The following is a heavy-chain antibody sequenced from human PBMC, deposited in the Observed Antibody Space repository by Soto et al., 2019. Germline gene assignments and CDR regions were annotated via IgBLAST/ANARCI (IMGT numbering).Heavy chain of an antibody. CDR3: ARGHGRQYHDSFTGYQRASYYYYDMDV. CDR2: INHSGST. D-gene: IGHD3-9*01. CDR1: GGSFSGYY. Sequence: QVQLQQWGAGLLKPSETLSLTCAVYGGSFSGYYWSWIRQPPGKGLEWIGEINHSGSTNYNPSLKSRVTISVNTFKNKHSLKLSPVTAADTAVYSCARGHGRQYHDSFTGYQRASYYYYDMDVWGQGTTVTVSS. V-gene: IGHV4-34*01. J-gene: IGHJ6*02.